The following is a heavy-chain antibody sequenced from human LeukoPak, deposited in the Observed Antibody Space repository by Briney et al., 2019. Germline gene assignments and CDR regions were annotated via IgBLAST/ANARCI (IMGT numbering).Heavy chain of an antibody. V-gene: IGHV4-38-2*02. J-gene: IGHJ4*02. Sequence: SETLSLTCAVSGYSISSGYYWGWIRQPPGKGLEWIGSIYHSGSTYCNPSLKSRVTISVDTSKNQFSLKLSSVTAADTAVYYCARDWGFVVAALYYFDYWGQGTLVTVSS. CDR1: GYSISSGYY. D-gene: IGHD2-15*01. CDR3: ARDWGFVVAALYYFDY. CDR2: IYHSGST.